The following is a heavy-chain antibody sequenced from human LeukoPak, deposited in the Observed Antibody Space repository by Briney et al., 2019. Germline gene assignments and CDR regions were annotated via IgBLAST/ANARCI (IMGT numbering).Heavy chain of an antibody. CDR3: ARAGTNWYPPANYGMDV. CDR1: GFVFSSYA. J-gene: IGHJ6*02. Sequence: GGSLRLSCAAPGFVFSSYAMHWVRQAPGKGLEWVALIWYDGSNKYYADSVKGRFTISRDNSKNTLYLQMNSLRVEDTAVYYCARAGTNWYPPANYGMDVWAKGPPSPSP. CDR2: IWYDGSNK. V-gene: IGHV3-33*01. D-gene: IGHD6-13*01.